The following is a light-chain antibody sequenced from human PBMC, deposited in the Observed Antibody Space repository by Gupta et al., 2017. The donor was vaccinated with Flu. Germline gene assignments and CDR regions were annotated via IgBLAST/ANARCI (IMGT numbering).Light chain of an antibody. Sequence: GDRVTITCRASQSISSWLAWYQQKPGKAPKLLIYKASSLESGVPSRFSGSGSGTEFTLTISSLQPDDFATYYCQQYNSFGYTFGQGTKLEIK. CDR3: QQYNSFGYT. CDR2: KAS. V-gene: IGKV1-5*03. J-gene: IGKJ2*01. CDR1: QSISSW.